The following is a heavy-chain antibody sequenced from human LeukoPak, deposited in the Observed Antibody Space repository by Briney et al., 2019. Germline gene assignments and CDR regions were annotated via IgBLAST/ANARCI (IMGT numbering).Heavy chain of an antibody. Sequence: PGGSLRLSCAASGFTFSSYEMNWVRQAPGKGLEWVSYISSSGSTIYYADSVKGRFTISRDNAKNSLYLQMNSLRAEDTAVYYCARVGAQRGWYFDYWVHGTLVTISS. CDR1: GFTFSSYE. CDR3: ARVGAQRGWYFDY. V-gene: IGHV3-48*03. D-gene: IGHD4/OR15-4a*01. J-gene: IGHJ4*01. CDR2: ISSSGSTI.